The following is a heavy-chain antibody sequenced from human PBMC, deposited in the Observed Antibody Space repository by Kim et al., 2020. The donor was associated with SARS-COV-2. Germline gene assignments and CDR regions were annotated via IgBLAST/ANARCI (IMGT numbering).Heavy chain of an antibody. Sequence: GGSLRLSCAASGFTFSSYWMHWVRQAPGKGLVWVSRINSDGSSTSYADSVKGRFTISRDNAKNTLYLQMNSLRAEDTAVYYCASSWGLDYYYYYGMDVWGQGTTVTVSS. CDR3: ASSWGLDYYYYYGMDV. CDR1: GFTFSSYW. J-gene: IGHJ6*02. CDR2: INSDGSST. V-gene: IGHV3-74*01. D-gene: IGHD3-16*01.